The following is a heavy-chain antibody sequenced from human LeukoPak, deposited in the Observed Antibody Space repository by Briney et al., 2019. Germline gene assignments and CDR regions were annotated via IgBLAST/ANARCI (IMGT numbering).Heavy chain of an antibody. Sequence: PGGSLRLSCAASGFTFDDYAMHWVRQAPGKALEWVSGISWNSGTIGYADSVKGRFTISRDNAKNSLYLQMNSLRVEDMAFYYCAKAIPSGVAGPFDYWGQGILVTVSS. D-gene: IGHD6-19*01. CDR1: GFTFDDYA. CDR3: AKAIPSGVAGPFDY. J-gene: IGHJ4*02. CDR2: ISWNSGTI. V-gene: IGHV3-9*03.